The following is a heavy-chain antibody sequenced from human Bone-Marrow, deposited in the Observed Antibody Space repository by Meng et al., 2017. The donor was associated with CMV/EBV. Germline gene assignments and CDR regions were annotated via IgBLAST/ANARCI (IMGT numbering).Heavy chain of an antibody. J-gene: IGHJ5*02. V-gene: IGHV5-51*01. CDR2: IYPGDSDT. Sequence: GESLKISCKGSGYSFTTYWIGWVRQTPGKGLEWMGIIYPGDSDTRYSPSFQGQVTISADKSISTAYLQWSSLKASDTAMYYCARIVVVPAATGSWFDPWGQGTLVTVSS. CDR1: GYSFTTYW. CDR3: ARIVVVPAATGSWFDP. D-gene: IGHD2-2*01.